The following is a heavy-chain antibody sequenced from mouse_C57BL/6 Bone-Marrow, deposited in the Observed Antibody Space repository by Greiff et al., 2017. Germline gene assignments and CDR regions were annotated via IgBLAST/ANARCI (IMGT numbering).Heavy chain of an antibody. V-gene: IGHV1-72*01. D-gene: IGHD2-12*01. J-gene: IGHJ3*01. CDR2: IDPNSGGT. Sequence: QVQLKQPGAELVKPGASVQLSCKASGYTFTSYWMHWVKQRPGRGLEWIGRIDPNSGGTKYNEKFKSKATLTVDKPSSTAYMQLSSLTSEDSAVYYCARGFYREFAYWGQGTLVTVSA. CDR1: GYTFTSYW. CDR3: ARGFYREFAY.